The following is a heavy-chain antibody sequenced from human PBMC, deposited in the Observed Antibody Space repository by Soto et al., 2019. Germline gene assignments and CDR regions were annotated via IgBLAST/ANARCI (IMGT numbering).Heavy chain of an antibody. V-gene: IGHV5-51*01. CDR3: ARPGWGSCTRSYYYYGIDV. J-gene: IGHJ6*04. D-gene: IGHD2-2*01. CDR2: IYPGDSDT. CDR1: GYSFTSYW. Sequence: PGDSLKISCKGSGYSFTSYWIGWVRQMPGKGLEWMGIIYPGDSDTRYSPSFQGQVTISADKSIITAYLQWSSLTASDIVMYYCARPGWGSCTRSYYYYGIDVWGKGTTVTLSS.